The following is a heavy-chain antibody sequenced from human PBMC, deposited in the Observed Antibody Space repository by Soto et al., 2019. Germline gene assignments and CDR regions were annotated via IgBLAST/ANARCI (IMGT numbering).Heavy chain of an antibody. V-gene: IGHV4-59*11. D-gene: IGHD7-27*01. CDR1: GGSISNHY. Sequence: QVQLQESGPGLVKPSETLSLTCSVSGGSISNHYWSWIRQPPGKGLEWIGYIYYNGNTNYNPSLTSRVTMSVDTSRNQISLKLTTLTAADTAVYYCTRANWYSEYWGQGTLVTVSS. CDR3: TRANWYSEY. CDR2: IYYNGNT. J-gene: IGHJ4*02.